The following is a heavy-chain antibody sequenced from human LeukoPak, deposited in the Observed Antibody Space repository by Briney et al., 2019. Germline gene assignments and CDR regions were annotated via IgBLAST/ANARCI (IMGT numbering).Heavy chain of an antibody. Sequence: GGSLRLSCSASGFTFSSYAMSWVRQAPGKGLEWVSAISGSGGSTYYADSVKGRFTISRDNSKNTLYLQMNSLRAEDTAVYDCAKEVYQTAYHLLPASIDYWGQGTLVTVSS. CDR2: ISGSGGST. J-gene: IGHJ4*02. CDR1: GFTFSSYA. CDR3: AKEVYQTAYHLLPASIDY. V-gene: IGHV3-23*01. D-gene: IGHD2-2*01.